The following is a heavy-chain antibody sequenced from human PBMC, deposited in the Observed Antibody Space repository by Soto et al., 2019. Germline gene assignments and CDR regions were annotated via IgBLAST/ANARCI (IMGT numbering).Heavy chain of an antibody. CDR3: ARGQLLRYNYYHMDV. J-gene: IGHJ6*02. CDR1: GYTFTGYY. CDR2: INPNSGGT. Sequence: SVKVSCKASGYTFTGYYMHWVRQAPGQGLEWMGWINPNSGGTNYAQKFQGWVTMTRDTSITTAYMELTRLRSDDTAVYYCARGQLLRYNYYHMDVWGQGTTVTVSS. D-gene: IGHD1-26*01. V-gene: IGHV1-2*04.